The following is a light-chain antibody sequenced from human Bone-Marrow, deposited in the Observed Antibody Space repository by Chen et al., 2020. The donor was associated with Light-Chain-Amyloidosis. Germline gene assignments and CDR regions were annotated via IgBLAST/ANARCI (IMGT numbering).Light chain of an antibody. J-gene: IGKJ5*01. CDR2: DAS. Sequence: AIQLTQSPSSLSASVGDRVTITCRASQGISSALAWYQQKPGKAPKLLIYDASSLESGVPSRFSGSESGTDFTLTISSLQPEDFATYYCQQFNSYSITFGQGTRLEIK. V-gene: IGKV1-13*02. CDR3: QQFNSYSIT. CDR1: QGISSA.